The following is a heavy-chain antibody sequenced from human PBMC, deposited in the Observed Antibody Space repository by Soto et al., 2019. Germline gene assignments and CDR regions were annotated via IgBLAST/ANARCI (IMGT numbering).Heavy chain of an antibody. D-gene: IGHD2-21*01. CDR2: ISSDGSNN. CDR3: TKDLSVVITGHDFHY. CDR1: GFPFRCYA. J-gene: IGHJ4*02. Sequence: GSLRLFFAASGFPFRCYAMHWVRHSPGKGLEVGAVISSDGSNNLYAEFVEGRFTNSRDNSKNTLYLPMNSLRAEDMAVFYWTKDLSVVITGHDFHYRGQGT. V-gene: IGHV3-30*18.